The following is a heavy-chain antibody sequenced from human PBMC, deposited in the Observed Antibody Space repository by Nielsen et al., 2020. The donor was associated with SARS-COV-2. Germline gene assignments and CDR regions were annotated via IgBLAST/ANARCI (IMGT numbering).Heavy chain of an antibody. CDR2: IYYSGST. J-gene: IGHJ4*02. CDR1: GGSISSSSYY. CDR3: AKDVRSAYYYHV. D-gene: IGHD3-10*01. Sequence: SETLSLTCTVSGGSISSSSYYWGWIRQPPGKGLEWIGSIYYSGSTYYNPSLKSRVTISVDTSKNQFSLTLSSVTAADTAVYYCAKDVRSAYYYHVWGQGILVTVSS. V-gene: IGHV4-39*07.